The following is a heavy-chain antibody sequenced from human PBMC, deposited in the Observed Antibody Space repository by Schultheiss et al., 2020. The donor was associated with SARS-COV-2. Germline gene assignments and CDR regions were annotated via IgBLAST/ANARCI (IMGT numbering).Heavy chain of an antibody. CDR1: GFTFSNAW. J-gene: IGHJ4*02. Sequence: GGSLRLSCAASGFTFSNAWMSWVRQAPGKGLEWVSYISSSGSTIYYADSVKGRFTISRDNAKNSLYLQMNSLRAEDTAVYYCARDLYTGFVDYWGQGTLVTVSS. CDR3: ARDLYTGFVDY. CDR2: ISSSGSTI. D-gene: IGHD2-2*02. V-gene: IGHV3-11*04.